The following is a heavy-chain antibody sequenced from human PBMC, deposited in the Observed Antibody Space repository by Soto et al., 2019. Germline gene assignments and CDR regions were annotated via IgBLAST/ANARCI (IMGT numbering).Heavy chain of an antibody. D-gene: IGHD6-19*01. V-gene: IGHV2-5*02. J-gene: IGHJ4*02. CDR3: AHRPPRIAVAGYYFDY. CDR1: GFSLSTSGVG. CDR2: IYWDDDK. Sequence: QITLKESGPTLVKPTQTLTLTCTFSGFSLSTSGVGVGWIRQPPGKALEWLALIYWDDDKRYSPSLKSRLTSTXXTXKXXVVRTITNMDPVDTATYYCAHRPPRIAVAGYYFDYWGQGTLVTVSS.